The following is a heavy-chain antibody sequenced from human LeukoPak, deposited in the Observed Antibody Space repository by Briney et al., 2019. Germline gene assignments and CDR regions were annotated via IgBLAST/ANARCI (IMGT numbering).Heavy chain of an antibody. CDR1: GFTFSSYS. J-gene: IGHJ4*02. V-gene: IGHV3-21*01. CDR3: SRGGTDDPFNS. CDR2: ISPRSDYI. Sequence: PGGSLRLSCAASGFTFSSYSMNWVRQAPGEGLEWVSSISPRSDYIYYADSLKGRFTISRDNAKDSLYLQMNSLRAEDTAVYYCSRGGTDDPFNSWGQGTLVTVSS. D-gene: IGHD1-1*01.